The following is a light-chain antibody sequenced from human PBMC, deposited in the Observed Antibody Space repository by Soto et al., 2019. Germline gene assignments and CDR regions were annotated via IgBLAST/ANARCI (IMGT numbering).Light chain of an antibody. CDR1: SSDVGGYNY. V-gene: IGLV2-14*01. CDR2: EVS. J-gene: IGLJ1*01. Sequence: QSALTQPASVSGSPGQSITISCTGTSSDVGGYNYVSWYQQHPGKAPKFLIYEVSKRPSGVSDRFSGSKSGNTASLTISGLQAEDEADYYCSSYTSSSTLNYVFGTGTELTVL. CDR3: SSYTSSSTLNYV.